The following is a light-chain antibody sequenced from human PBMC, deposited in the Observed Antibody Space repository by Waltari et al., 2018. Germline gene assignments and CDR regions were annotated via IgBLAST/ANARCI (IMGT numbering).Light chain of an antibody. CDR3: QQYTDSPPLT. J-gene: IGKJ4*01. V-gene: IGKV3-20*01. CDR1: QSVSRSY. Sequence: EIVLTQSPGTLSLSPGERATLSRRASQSVSRSYLSWYQQKPGLAPRLLIYGTSSRSTGIPDRFSGSGSGTDFTLTISRLESEDFAVYFCQQYTDSPPLTYGGGTRVEIK. CDR2: GTS.